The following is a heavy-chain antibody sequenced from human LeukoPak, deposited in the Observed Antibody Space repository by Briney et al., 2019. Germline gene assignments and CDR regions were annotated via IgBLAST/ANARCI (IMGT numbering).Heavy chain of an antibody. CDR2: INHCGCT. J-gene: IGHJ4*02. Sequence: PSETLSLTCAVYGGSFSGYYWSWIRQPPGKGLEWVWDINHCGCTNYNPSLKSRVIISVDTSKNQFSLMLRSVPAADTAVYYCARGPYCSGGSCYPRPFDYWGQGTLVTVSS. D-gene: IGHD2-15*01. V-gene: IGHV4-34*01. CDR3: ARGPYCSGGSCYPRPFDY. CDR1: GGSFSGYY.